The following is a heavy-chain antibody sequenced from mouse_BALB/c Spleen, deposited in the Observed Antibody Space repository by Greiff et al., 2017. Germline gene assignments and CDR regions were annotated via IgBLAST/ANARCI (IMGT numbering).Heavy chain of an antibody. CDR1: GYTFTSYT. V-gene: IGHV1-4*02. CDR3: ARGPLYYGSSYDYFDY. CDR2: INPSSGYT. J-gene: IGHJ2*01. D-gene: IGHD1-1*01. Sequence: QVQLKQSAAELARPGASVKMSCKASGYTFTSYTMHWVKQRPGQGLEWIGYINPSSGYTEYNQKFKDKTTLTADKSSSTAYMQLSSLTSEDSAVYYCARGPLYYGSSYDYFDYWGQGTTLTVSS.